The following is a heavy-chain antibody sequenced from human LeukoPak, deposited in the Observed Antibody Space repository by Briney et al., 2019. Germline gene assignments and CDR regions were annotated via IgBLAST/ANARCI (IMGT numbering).Heavy chain of an antibody. V-gene: IGHV1-18*01. Sequence: GASVKVSCKASGYTFTSYGISWVRQAPGQGLEWMGWISAYNGNTNYAQKLQGRVTMTTDTSTSTAYMELRSLRSDDTAVYYCARQECANGVCYMGIDYWGQGTLVTVSS. CDR3: ARQECANGVCYMGIDY. D-gene: IGHD2-8*01. CDR2: ISAYNGNT. CDR1: GYTFTSYG. J-gene: IGHJ4*02.